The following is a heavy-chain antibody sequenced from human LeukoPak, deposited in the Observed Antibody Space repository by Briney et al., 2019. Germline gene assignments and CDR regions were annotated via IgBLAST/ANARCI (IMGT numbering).Heavy chain of an antibody. CDR2: INTEGKTT. D-gene: IGHD1-26*01. V-gene: IGHV3-74*01. Sequence: PGGSLRLSCVASGFTFSRYWMYWVRQAPAKGLVWVSRINTEGKTTHYADSVKGRFIISRDNAKNTLYLEMNSLRAEDTAVYYCARDPGSYAHDWYFDLWGRGTLVTVSS. J-gene: IGHJ2*01. CDR1: GFTFSRYW. CDR3: ARDPGSYAHDWYFDL.